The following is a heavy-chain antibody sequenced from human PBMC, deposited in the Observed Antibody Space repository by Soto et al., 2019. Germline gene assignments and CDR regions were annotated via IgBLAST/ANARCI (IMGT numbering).Heavy chain of an antibody. J-gene: IGHJ4*02. CDR3: ALDFSRWLAVAGYDY. CDR2: ISARDGST. CDR1: GFTFSSYA. Sequence: EVQLLESGGGLVQPGGSLRLSCAASGFTFSSYAMSWVRQAPGKGLEWVSAISARDGSTNYADSVKGRFTISRDNSKNTLYLQMNSLRAEDTAVYYCALDFSRWLAVAGYDYWGQGTLVTVSS. V-gene: IGHV3-23*01. D-gene: IGHD6-19*01.